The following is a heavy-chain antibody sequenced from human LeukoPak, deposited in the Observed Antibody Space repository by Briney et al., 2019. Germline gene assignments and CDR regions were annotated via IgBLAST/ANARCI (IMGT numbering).Heavy chain of an antibody. CDR2: IKQDGSEK. CDR1: GFTFSSYW. D-gene: IGHD4-23*01. V-gene: IGHV3-7*01. J-gene: IGHJ4*02. Sequence: PGGALRLSCAPSGFTFSSYWMSWVRQAPGKGLEWVPNIKQDGSEKYYVDSVKGRFTISRDNAKNSLYLQMNSLRAEDAAVYYCARGRVYGGNPGGYWGQGTLVTVST. CDR3: ARGRVYGGNPGGY.